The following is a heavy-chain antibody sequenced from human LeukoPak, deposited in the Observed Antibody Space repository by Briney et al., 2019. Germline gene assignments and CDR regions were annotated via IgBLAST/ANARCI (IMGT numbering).Heavy chain of an antibody. CDR3: ARLVIDSPSSYYMDV. Sequence: GGSLRLSCSASGFIFNEFYMSWIRQAPGKGLECVLDVTTTGDPVYYTDSVKGRFTISRDNAKNSLFLQMTSLRDEDTAVYYCARLVIDSPSSYYMDVWGNGTTVTVSS. CDR2: VTTTGDPV. V-gene: IGHV3-11*04. D-gene: IGHD2-21*01. J-gene: IGHJ6*03. CDR1: GFIFNEFY.